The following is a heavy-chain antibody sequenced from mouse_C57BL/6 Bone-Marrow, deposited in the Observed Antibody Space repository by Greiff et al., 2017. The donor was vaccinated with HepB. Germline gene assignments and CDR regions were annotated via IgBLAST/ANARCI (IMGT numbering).Heavy chain of an antibody. CDR2: IDPETGGT. CDR1: GYTFTDYE. CDR3: TRPHTLREYFDY. J-gene: IGHJ2*01. Sequence: QVQLKQSGAELVRPGASVTLSCKASGYTFTDYEMHWVKQTPVHGLEWIGAIDPETGGTAYNQKFKGKAKLTADKSSSTAYMELRSLTSEDSAVYYCTRPHTLREYFDYWGRGTTLTVSS. D-gene: IGHD1-1*01. V-gene: IGHV1-15*01.